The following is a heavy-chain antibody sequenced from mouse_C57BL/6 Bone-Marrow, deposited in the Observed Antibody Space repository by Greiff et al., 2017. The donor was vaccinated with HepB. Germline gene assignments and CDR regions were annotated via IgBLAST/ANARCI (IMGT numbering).Heavy chain of an antibody. D-gene: IGHD2-3*01. CDR3: ARENDGYFFFAD. CDR2: IYPGGGYT. CDR1: GYTFTNYW. V-gene: IGHV1-63*01. Sequence: VQLQQSGAELVRPGTSVKMSCKASGYTFTNYWIGWAKQRPGHGLEWIGDIYPGGGYTNYNEKFKGKATLTADKSSSSAYMQFSSLTSEDSAIYYCARENDGYFFFADWGEGTLVTVSA. J-gene: IGHJ3*01.